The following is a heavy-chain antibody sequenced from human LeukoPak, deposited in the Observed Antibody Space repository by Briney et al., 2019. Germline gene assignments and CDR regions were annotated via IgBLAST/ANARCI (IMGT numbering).Heavy chain of an antibody. V-gene: IGHV4-30-4*01. J-gene: IGHJ4*02. Sequence: SSQTLSPTCTVSGGSISSGDYFWSWIRQPPGKGLEWIGNIYYNGNTYYNPSLESRGTISVDTFKNQFSLKLNSVTAADTAVYYCARDLWGLDSWGQGTLVTVSS. CDR1: GGSISSGDYF. CDR3: ARDLWGLDS. D-gene: IGHD7-27*01. CDR2: IYYNGNT.